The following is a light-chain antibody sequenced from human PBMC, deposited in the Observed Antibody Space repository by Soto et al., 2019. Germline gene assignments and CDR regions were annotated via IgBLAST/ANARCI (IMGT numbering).Light chain of an antibody. CDR2: EVS. CDR1: SSDVGGYNY. V-gene: IGLV2-8*01. Sequence: QSALTQPPSASGSPGQSVTISCTGTSSDVGGYNYVSWYQQHPGKAPKLMIYEVSKRPSGVPDRFSGSKSGKTASLAVSGLQAEDEADYYCTSYEGSNIYVFGTGTKVTVL. CDR3: TSYEGSNIYV. J-gene: IGLJ1*01.